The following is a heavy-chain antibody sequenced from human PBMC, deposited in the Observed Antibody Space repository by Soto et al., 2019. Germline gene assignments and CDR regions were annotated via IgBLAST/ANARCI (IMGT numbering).Heavy chain of an antibody. J-gene: IGHJ6*03. CDR1: GYTFTSYD. Sequence: ASVKVSCKASGYTFTSYDINWVRQATGQGLEWMGWMNPNSGNTGYAQKFQGRVTMTRNTSISTAYMELSSLRSEDTAVYYCARGGLGSGWPNYYYYMDVWGKGTTVTVSS. CDR3: ARGGLGSGWPNYYYYMDV. D-gene: IGHD6-19*01. V-gene: IGHV1-8*01. CDR2: MNPNSGNT.